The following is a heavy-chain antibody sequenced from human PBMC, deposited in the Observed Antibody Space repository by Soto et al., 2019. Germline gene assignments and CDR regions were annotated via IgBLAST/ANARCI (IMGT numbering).Heavy chain of an antibody. CDR3: ARNNYDILTGYLDNWFDP. V-gene: IGHV3-23*01. J-gene: IGHJ5*02. CDR1: GFTFSSYA. D-gene: IGHD3-9*01. Sequence: PGGSLRLSCAASGFTFSSYAMSWVRQAPGKGLEWVSAISGSGGSTYYADSVKGRFTISRDNSKNTLYLQMNSLRAEDTAVYYCARNNYDILTGYLDNWFDPWGQGTLVTVSS. CDR2: ISGSGGST.